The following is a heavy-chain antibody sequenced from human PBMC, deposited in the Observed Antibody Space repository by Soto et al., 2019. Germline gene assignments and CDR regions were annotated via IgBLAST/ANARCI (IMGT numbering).Heavy chain of an antibody. Sequence: SETLSLTCAVYGGSFSGYYWSWIRQPPGKGLEWIGEINHSGSTNYNPSLKSRVTISVDTSKNQFSLKLSSVTAADTAVYYCARGVGYSSSWYGYWGQGTLVTVSS. CDR3: ARGVGYSSSWYGY. D-gene: IGHD6-13*01. CDR1: GGSFSGYY. J-gene: IGHJ4*02. CDR2: INHSGST. V-gene: IGHV4-34*01.